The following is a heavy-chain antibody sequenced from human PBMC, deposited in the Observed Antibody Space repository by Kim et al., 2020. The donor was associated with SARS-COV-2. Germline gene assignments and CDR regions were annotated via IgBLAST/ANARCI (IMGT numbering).Heavy chain of an antibody. CDR1: GFTFSSYG. Sequence: GGSLRLSCAASGFTFSSYGMHWVRQAPGKGLEWVAVIWYDGSNKYYADSVKGRFTISRDNSKNTLYLQMNSLRAEDTAVYYCARDGVRLWFGERFSWFDPWGQGTLVTVSS. CDR2: IWYDGSNK. D-gene: IGHD3-10*01. J-gene: IGHJ5*02. CDR3: ARDGVRLWFGERFSWFDP. V-gene: IGHV3-33*01.